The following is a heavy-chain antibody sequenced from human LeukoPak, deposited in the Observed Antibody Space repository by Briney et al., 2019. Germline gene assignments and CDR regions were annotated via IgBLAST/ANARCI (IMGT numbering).Heavy chain of an antibody. CDR3: ARRASFDY. CDR1: GFTFSSYS. J-gene: IGHJ4*02. Sequence: GGSLRLSCAASGFTFSSYSMNWVRQAPGKGLEWVSYISSSSSTIYYADSVKGRFTVSRDNAKNTVYLQMNSLRAEDTAVYYCARRASFDYWGQGTLVTVSS. CDR2: ISSSSSTI. V-gene: IGHV3-48*04.